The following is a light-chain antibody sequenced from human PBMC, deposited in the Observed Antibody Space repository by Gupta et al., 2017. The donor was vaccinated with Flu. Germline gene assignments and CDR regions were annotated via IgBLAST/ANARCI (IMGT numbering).Light chain of an antibody. CDR1: QSINSD. J-gene: IGKJ1*01. V-gene: IGKV3-15*01. CDR3: QQYNNWPPWT. Sequence: EIVMTQSPATLPVSPGERATLSCRASQSINSDLAWYQQKPGQAPRLLIYGASTRATGIPARFSGSGSGTEFTLTISSLQSEEFAVYHCQQYNNWPPWTFGQGTKVEIK. CDR2: GAS.